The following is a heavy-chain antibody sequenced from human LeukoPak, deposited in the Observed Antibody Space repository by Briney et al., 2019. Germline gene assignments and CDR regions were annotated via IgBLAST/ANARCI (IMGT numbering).Heavy chain of an antibody. J-gene: IGHJ6*02. D-gene: IGHD3-10*01. CDR3: ARSGTYYYYGMDV. V-gene: IGHV3-13*01. CDR2: IGTAGDT. Sequence: GRSLRLSCAPTRFTFSIYDMHWVRQATGKCLYWVSAIGTAGDTYYPGSVKGRFTISRENAKNSLYLQMNSLRAGDTAVYYCARSGTYYYYGMDVWGQGTTVTVSS. CDR1: RFTFSIYD.